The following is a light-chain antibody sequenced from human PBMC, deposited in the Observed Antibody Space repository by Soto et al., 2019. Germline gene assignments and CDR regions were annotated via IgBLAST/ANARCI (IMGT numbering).Light chain of an antibody. J-gene: IGKJ3*01. V-gene: IGKV3-15*01. CDR3: QQYNNWPFT. CDR1: QSVSSN. CDR2: GAS. Sequence: EIVMTQSPATLSVSPGERATLSCRASQSVSSNLAWYQQKPGQAPRLLIYGASTRATGIPARFSGSGSGTKCTLTISSLQSEDFAVYYCQQYNNWPFTFGPGTKVDIK.